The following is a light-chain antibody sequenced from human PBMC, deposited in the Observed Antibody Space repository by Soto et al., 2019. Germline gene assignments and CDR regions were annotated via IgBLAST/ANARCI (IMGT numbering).Light chain of an antibody. Sequence: QLVLTQPPSVSGAPGQRVTISCTGSSSNIGAGYDVHWYQQLPGTVPKLLIYDNSNRPSGVPDRFSGSKSGASASLAITGLQAEDEADYYCQSYDSSLRRVFGGGTQLTVL. CDR1: SSNIGAGYD. V-gene: IGLV1-40*01. J-gene: IGLJ2*01. CDR3: QSYDSSLRRV. CDR2: DNS.